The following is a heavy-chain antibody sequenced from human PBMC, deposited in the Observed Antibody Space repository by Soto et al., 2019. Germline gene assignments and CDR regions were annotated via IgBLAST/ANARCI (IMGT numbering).Heavy chain of an antibody. Sequence: GGSLRLSCAASGFTFSGYGMHWVRQAPGKGLEGVAVISHDGSNKYYADSVKGRYISASDNSKNTPQLQRNRLTADDKVGYCCAKDTWGFCNWFDLWGQGTTVTVSS. CDR1: GFTFSGYG. V-gene: IGHV3-30*18. CDR3: AKDTWGFCNWFDL. J-gene: IGHJ5*01. D-gene: IGHD3-3*01. CDR2: ISHDGSNK.